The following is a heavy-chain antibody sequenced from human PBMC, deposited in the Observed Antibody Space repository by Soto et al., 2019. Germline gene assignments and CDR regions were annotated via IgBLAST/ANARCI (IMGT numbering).Heavy chain of an antibody. D-gene: IGHD1-26*01. CDR2: IYYSGST. CDR1: GGSISSGDYY. V-gene: IGHV4-30-4*01. J-gene: IGHJ4*02. Sequence: PSETLSLTCTVSGGSISSGDYYWSWIRQPPGKGLEWIGYIYYSGSTYYNPPLKSRVTISVDTSKNQFSLKLSSVTAADTAAYYCARHRRYYRDFDYWGQGTLVTVSS. CDR3: ARHRRYYRDFDY.